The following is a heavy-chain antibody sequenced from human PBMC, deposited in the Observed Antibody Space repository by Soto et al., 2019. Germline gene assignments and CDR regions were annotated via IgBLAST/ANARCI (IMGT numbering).Heavy chain of an antibody. Sequence: GGSLRLSCAASGFTFSNAWMSWVRQAPGKGLEWVGRIKSKTDGGTTDYAAPVKGRFTISRDDSKNTLYLQMNSLKTEDTAVYYCTTDSNSGYDYGLDYWGQGTLVTVSS. CDR3: TTDSNSGYDYGLDY. CDR2: IKSKTDGGTT. J-gene: IGHJ4*02. CDR1: GFTFSNAW. D-gene: IGHD5-12*01. V-gene: IGHV3-15*01.